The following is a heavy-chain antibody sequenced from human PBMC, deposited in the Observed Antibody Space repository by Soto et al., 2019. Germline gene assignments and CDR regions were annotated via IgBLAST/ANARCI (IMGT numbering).Heavy chain of an antibody. J-gene: IGHJ6*02. CDR3: ARDRGSGSYYPYYYYAMDV. D-gene: IGHD3-10*01. CDR1: GGSINNYY. Sequence: SETLSLTCTVSGGSINNYYWTWVRQPPGKGLEWIGYIYNSGSTNYNPSLKSRVTISVHTSKNQFSLELRSVAAADTAVYFCARDRGSGSYYPYYYYAMDVWGQGTTVTVSS. CDR2: IYNSGST. V-gene: IGHV4-59*01.